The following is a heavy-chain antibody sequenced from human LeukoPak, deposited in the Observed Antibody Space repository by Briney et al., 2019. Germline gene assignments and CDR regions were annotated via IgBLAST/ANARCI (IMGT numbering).Heavy chain of an antibody. J-gene: IGHJ3*02. CDR2: IYYSGTT. V-gene: IGHV4-59*11. D-gene: IGHD6-25*01. Sequence: SETLSLTCTVSGGSISGHYGSWIRRPPGKGLEWIGYIYYSGTTKYNPSLQSRVAISLDTSENTFSLKVTSVTAADTAMYYCARLLDNDSSGYPDTFDMWGRGTVVAVSS. CDR3: ARLLDNDSSGYPDTFDM. CDR1: GGSISGHY.